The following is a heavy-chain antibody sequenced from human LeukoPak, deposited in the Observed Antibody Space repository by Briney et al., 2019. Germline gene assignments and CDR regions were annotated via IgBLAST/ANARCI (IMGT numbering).Heavy chain of an antibody. J-gene: IGHJ4*02. D-gene: IGHD4-17*01. CDR1: GFTFSSYS. V-gene: IGHV3-21*01. CDR2: ISSSRSYI. CDR3: ARVPTYGDYVANG. Sequence: GGSLRLSCAASGFTFSSYSMNWVRQAPGKGLEWVSFISSSRSYIYYADSVKGRFTISRDNAKNSLYLQMNSLRAEDTAVYYCARVPTYGDYVANGWGQGTLVTVSS.